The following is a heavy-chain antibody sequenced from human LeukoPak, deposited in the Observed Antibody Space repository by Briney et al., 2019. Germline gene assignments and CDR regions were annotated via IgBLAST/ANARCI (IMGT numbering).Heavy chain of an antibody. Sequence: GGSLRLSCAASGFTFSSYGMSWVRQAPGKGLEWASAISGSGGSTYYADSVKGRFTISRDNSKNTLYLQMNSLRAEDTAVYYCAKDSLWFLYYFDYWGQGTLVTVSS. CDR3: AKDSLWFLYYFDY. CDR1: GFTFSSYG. V-gene: IGHV3-23*01. J-gene: IGHJ4*02. CDR2: ISGSGGST. D-gene: IGHD5-18*01.